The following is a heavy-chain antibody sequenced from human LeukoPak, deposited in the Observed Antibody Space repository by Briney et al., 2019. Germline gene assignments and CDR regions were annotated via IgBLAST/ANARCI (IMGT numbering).Heavy chain of an antibody. CDR2: IYYTGST. V-gene: IGHV4-31*03. CDR1: GGSISSGSYY. J-gene: IGHJ6*02. D-gene: IGHD3-16*01. CDR3: ARNPVGGGYYYYGMDV. Sequence: SQTLSLTCTVSGGSISSGSYYWSWIRQHPGKGLEWIGYIYYTGSTYYNPSLRSRVTISLDTSKNQFSLKLSSVTAADTAVYYCARNPVGGGYYYYGMDVWGQGTTVTVSS.